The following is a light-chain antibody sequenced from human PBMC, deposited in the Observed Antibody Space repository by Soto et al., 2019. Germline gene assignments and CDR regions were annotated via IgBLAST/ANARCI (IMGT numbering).Light chain of an antibody. CDR2: GAS. J-gene: IGKJ4*01. CDR3: QQYNNCLLT. Sequence: EIVMTQSPATLSVSPGERATLSCRASQSVSSNLAWYQQKPGQAPRLLIYGASTRATGIPARFSGSGSGTEFTLTISSLQSEDFAVYYCQQYNNCLLTFGGGTKV. CDR1: QSVSSN. V-gene: IGKV3-15*01.